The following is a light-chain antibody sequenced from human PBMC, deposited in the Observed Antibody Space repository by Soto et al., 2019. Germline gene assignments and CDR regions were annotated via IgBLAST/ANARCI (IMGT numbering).Light chain of an antibody. J-gene: IGKJ4*01. CDR3: QQSYSTPS. CDR2: AAS. CDR1: QSISIY. V-gene: IGKV1-39*01. Sequence: DIQMTQSPSSLSVSLGERVTITCRASQSISIYLNWYQQKPGKAPKLLIYAASRLQSRVPSRFSGSGSGTDFTLTISSLPPEDSATYYCQQSYSTPSFGGGTKVDI.